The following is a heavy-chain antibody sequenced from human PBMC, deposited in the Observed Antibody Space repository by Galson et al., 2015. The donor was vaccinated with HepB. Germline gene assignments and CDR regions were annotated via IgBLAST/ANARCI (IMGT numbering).Heavy chain of an antibody. Sequence: ETLSLTCTVSGGSINSYKWSWIRQPAGKGLEWIGRISTTGSTSYNPSLKSRVTMSEDTSKNQFSLKLTSVTAADTAVYYCAREADGDPRYFDYWGQGTLVTVSA. CDR3: AREADGDPRYFDY. D-gene: IGHD4-17*01. J-gene: IGHJ4*02. CDR2: ISTTGST. V-gene: IGHV4-4*07. CDR1: GGSINSYK.